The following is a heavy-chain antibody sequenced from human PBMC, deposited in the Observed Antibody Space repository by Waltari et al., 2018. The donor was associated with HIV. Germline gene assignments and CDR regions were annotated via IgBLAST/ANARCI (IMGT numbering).Heavy chain of an antibody. CDR3: ARDSVPYRPGRTTGGWFDP. V-gene: IGHV4-39*07. D-gene: IGHD4-17*01. CDR2: IFYSGVT. CDR1: GGSISTSSDY. Sequence: QLRLQESGPGLVKPSETLSLICSVSGGSISTSSDYWSWIRQPPGRGLEWIGTIFYSGVTYYNSSLNTRVTMSVDTSNNQFSLKLTSVTAADTATYYCARDSVPYRPGRTTGGWFDPWGQGTLVTVSS. J-gene: IGHJ5*02.